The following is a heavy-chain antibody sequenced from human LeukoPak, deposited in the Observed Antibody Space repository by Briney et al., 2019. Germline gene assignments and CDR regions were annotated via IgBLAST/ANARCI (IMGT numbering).Heavy chain of an antibody. J-gene: IGHJ4*02. Sequence: SETLSLTCAVYGGSFSGYYWSWIRQPPGKGLEWIGEVNHSGSTNYNPSLKSRVTISVDTSKNQFSLKLSSVTAADTAVYYCARRLLDSSGYYPYYFDYWGQGTLVTVSS. CDR2: VNHSGST. CDR3: ARRLLDSSGYYPYYFDY. CDR1: GGSFSGYY. V-gene: IGHV4-34*01. D-gene: IGHD3-22*01.